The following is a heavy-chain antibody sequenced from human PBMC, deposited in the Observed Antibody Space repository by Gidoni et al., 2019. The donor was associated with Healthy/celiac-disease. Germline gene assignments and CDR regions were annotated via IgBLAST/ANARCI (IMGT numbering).Heavy chain of an antibody. CDR2: ISYDGSNK. CDR1: GFTFSSFA. V-gene: IGHV3-30-3*01. D-gene: IGHD5-12*01. Sequence: QVQLVASGGGVVQPGRSLIPFCAASGFTFSSFAMHWVPIAPGNGLELVAVISYDGSNKYYAGAVKGRFTISRDNSQNTLYLQMNSLRAEDTAVCYCARDSLAPDVDIVATIKDYYYYGMDVWGQGTTVTVSS. CDR3: ARDSLAPDVDIVATIKDYYYYGMDV. J-gene: IGHJ6*02.